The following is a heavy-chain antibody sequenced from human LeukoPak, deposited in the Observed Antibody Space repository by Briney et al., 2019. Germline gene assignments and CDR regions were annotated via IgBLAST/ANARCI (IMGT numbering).Heavy chain of an antibody. CDR2: ISYDGSNK. CDR3: ARDRAGDPYYYYGMDV. Sequence: PGGSLRLSCAASGFTFSSYAMHWVRQAPGKGLEWVAVISYDGSNKYYADSVKGRFTISRDNSKNTLHLQMNSLRAEDTAVYYCARDRAGDPYYYYGMDVWGQGTTVTVSS. J-gene: IGHJ6*02. CDR1: GFTFSSYA. D-gene: IGHD4-17*01. V-gene: IGHV3-30-3*01.